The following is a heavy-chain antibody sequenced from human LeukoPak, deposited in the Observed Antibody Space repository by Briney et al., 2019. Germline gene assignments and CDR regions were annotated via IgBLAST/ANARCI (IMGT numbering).Heavy chain of an antibody. CDR1: GYTFTGYY. D-gene: IGHD3-3*01. Sequence: ASVKVSCKASGYTFTGYYMHWVRQAPGQGLEWMGWINPNSGGTNYAQKFQGRVTMTRDTSISTAYMELSRLRSDDTAVYYCARPHYDFWSGSQTGAFDIWGQGTMVTVSS. CDR3: ARPHYDFWSGSQTGAFDI. CDR2: INPNSGGT. J-gene: IGHJ3*02. V-gene: IGHV1-2*02.